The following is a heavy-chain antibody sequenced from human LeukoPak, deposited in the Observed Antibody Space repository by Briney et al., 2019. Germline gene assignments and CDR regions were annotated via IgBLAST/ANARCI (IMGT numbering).Heavy chain of an antibody. J-gene: IGHJ5*02. Sequence: GGSLRLFCAASGFIFSSYAMSWVRQAPGKGLEWVSTISGNGANKYYADSVKGRFTISRDNSRNTLYLQMNSLRGEDTAVYYCASNILLMVYSPDHWGQGTLVTVSS. CDR2: ISGNGANK. D-gene: IGHD2-8*01. V-gene: IGHV3-23*01. CDR1: GFIFSSYA. CDR3: ASNILLMVYSPDH.